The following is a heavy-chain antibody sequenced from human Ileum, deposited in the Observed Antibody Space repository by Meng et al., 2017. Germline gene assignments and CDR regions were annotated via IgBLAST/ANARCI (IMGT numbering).Heavy chain of an antibody. J-gene: IGHJ3*02. V-gene: IGHV3-74*01. CDR1: GFTFRSYW. CDR2: LNSDGRTT. CDR3: ARGRHWYAYDGLDI. D-gene: IGHD6-13*01. Sequence: GESLKISCAASGFTFRSYWMHWVRQGPGKGLVYVSRLNSDGRTTIYADSVKGRLTISRDNAKNTLYLQMNSLRDEDTAVYYCARGRHWYAYDGLDIWGQGKMVTVPS.